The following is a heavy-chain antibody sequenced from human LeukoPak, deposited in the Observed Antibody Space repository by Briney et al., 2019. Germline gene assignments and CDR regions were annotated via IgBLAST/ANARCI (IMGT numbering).Heavy chain of an antibody. CDR1: GFTFRSHA. V-gene: IGHV3-23*01. J-gene: IGHJ4*02. CDR2: IYENGGTT. CDR3: AKRRRIAVAGPYDY. Sequence: GGSLRLSCVGSGFTFRSHAMSWVRQAPEKGLEFVSGIYENGGTTYYADSVKGRFSISRDNSKNTLYLQMDSLRGEDTAVYYCAKRRRIAVAGPYDYWGQGTLVTVSS. D-gene: IGHD6-19*01.